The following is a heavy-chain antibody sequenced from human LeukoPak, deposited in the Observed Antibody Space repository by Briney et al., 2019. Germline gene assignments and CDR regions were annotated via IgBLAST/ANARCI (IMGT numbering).Heavy chain of an antibody. V-gene: IGHV3-23*01. Sequence: GGSLRLSCAASGFTFTSYAMSWIRQAPGKGLEWVSAISGGGEDTYYPDSVRGRFTISRDNSKNTLYLQMNSLRAEDTAIYYCAKPRAMTTGVGRYFDLWGRGTLVTVSS. CDR3: AKPRAMTTGVGRYFDL. CDR1: GFTFTSYA. J-gene: IGHJ2*01. CDR2: ISGGGEDT. D-gene: IGHD1-1*01.